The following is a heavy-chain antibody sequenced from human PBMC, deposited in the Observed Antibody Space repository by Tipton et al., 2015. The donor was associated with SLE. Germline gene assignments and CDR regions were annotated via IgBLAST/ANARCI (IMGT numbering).Heavy chain of an antibody. Sequence: SLRLSCAASGFNFSSYDIHWVRQAPGRGLEWVAFVRFDGSKKYYVDSLKDRLSISRDNSKKVVYVQMNSLRTEDTAIYYCARENRYWYRGMDVWGRGTTVTVSS. CDR3: ARENRYWYRGMDV. CDR2: VRFDGSKK. CDR1: GFNFSSYD. V-gene: IGHV3-30*02. J-gene: IGHJ6*02. D-gene: IGHD2-15*01.